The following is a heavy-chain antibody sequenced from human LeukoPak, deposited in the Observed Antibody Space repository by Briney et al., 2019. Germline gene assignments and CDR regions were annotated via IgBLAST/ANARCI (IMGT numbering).Heavy chain of an antibody. CDR3: ARGFNFGYYDILTGYYGDYFDY. CDR2: IYYSGST. Sequence: SETLSLTCTVSGGSISSYYWSWIRQPPGKGLEWIGYIYYSGSTNYNPSLKSRVTISVATSKNQFSLKLSSVIAADTAVYYCARGFNFGYYDILTGYYGDYFDYWGQGTLVTVSS. J-gene: IGHJ4*02. CDR1: GGSISSYY. D-gene: IGHD3-9*01. V-gene: IGHV4-59*01.